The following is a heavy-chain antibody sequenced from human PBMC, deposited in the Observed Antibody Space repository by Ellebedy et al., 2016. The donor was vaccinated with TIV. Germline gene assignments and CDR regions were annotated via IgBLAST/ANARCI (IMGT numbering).Heavy chain of an antibody. V-gene: IGHV3-48*02. CDR1: GFTFSSYS. CDR3: ARDRLPITMTTGAFDI. D-gene: IGHD3-22*01. CDR2: ISSSSSTI. J-gene: IGHJ3*02. Sequence: GESLKISCAASGFTFSSYSMNWVRQAPGKGLEWVSYISSSSSTIYYADSVKGRFTISRDNAKNSLYLQMNSLRDEDTAVYYCARDRLPITMTTGAFDIWGQGTMVTVSS.